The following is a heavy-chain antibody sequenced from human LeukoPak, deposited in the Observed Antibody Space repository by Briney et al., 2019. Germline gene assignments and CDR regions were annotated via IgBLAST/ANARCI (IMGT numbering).Heavy chain of an antibody. J-gene: IGHJ4*02. CDR3: VQRYFDWLSWGYFDY. D-gene: IGHD3-9*01. Sequence: PSETLSLTCAVYGGSFSGYYWSWIRQPPGKGLEWIGEINHSGSTNYNPSLKSRVTISVDTSKNQFSLKLSSVTAADTAVYYCVQRYFDWLSWGYFDYWGQGTLVTVSS. CDR2: INHSGST. CDR1: GGSFSGYY. V-gene: IGHV4-34*01.